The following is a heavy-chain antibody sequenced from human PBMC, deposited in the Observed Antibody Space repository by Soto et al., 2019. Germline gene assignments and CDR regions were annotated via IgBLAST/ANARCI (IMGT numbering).Heavy chain of an antibody. CDR2: ISSSGSTI. D-gene: IGHD1-1*01. J-gene: IGHJ5*02. CDR3: ASSGTLNWQDPPRSDP. Sequence: GGSLRLSCAASGFTFSDYYMSWIRKAPGKGLEWVSYISSSGSTIYYADSVKGRFTISRDNAKNSLYLQMNSLRAEDTAVYYFASSGTLNWQDPPRSDPWGQGPLVTVSS. CDR1: GFTFSDYY. V-gene: IGHV3-11*01.